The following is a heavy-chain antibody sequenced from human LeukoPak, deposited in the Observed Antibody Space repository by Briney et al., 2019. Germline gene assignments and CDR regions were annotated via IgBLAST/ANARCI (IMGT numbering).Heavy chain of an antibody. CDR2: IYYSGST. D-gene: IGHD3-9*01. V-gene: IGHV4-59*08. CDR3: TRHGYDILSGLI. CDR1: GGPISGYY. Sequence: PSETLPLTCTVSGGPISGYYWSWIRQPPGKGLEWIAYIYYSGSTNYNPSLESRVTISVDTSKKQSSLQLSSVTAADTAIDYCTRHGYDILSGLISGQRTMVTVSS. J-gene: IGHJ3*02.